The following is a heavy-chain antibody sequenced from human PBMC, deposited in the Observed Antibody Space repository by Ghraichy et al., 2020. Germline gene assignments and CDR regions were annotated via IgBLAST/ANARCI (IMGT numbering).Heavy chain of an antibody. D-gene: IGHD3-22*01. V-gene: IGHV3-21*01. Sequence: GGSLRLSCVASGFTFSTYSMNWVRQAPGRGLEWVSSISESSAYTYFADSAKGRFTISRDNAKNSLYLQMNSLRAEDTAVYYCARTRSAYHDSSGYSAWGQGTLVTVSS. CDR1: GFTFSTYS. J-gene: IGHJ5*02. CDR3: ARTRSAYHDSSGYSA. CDR2: ISESSAYT.